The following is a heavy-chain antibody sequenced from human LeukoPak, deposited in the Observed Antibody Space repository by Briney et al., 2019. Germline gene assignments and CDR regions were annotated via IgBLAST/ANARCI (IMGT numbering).Heavy chain of an antibody. CDR1: GGTFSSYA. CDR2: IIPIFGIA. Sequence: ASVKVSCKASGGTFSSYAISWVRQAPGQGLEWMGRIIPIFGIANYAQKFRGRVTITADKSTSTAYMELSSLRSEDTAVYYCARGPVEMATIGYWGQGTLVTVSS. D-gene: IGHD5-24*01. CDR3: ARGPVEMATIGY. J-gene: IGHJ4*02. V-gene: IGHV1-69*04.